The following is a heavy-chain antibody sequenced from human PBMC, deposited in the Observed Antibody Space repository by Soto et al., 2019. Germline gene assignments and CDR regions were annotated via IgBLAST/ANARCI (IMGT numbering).Heavy chain of an antibody. J-gene: IGHJ5*02. CDR1: GGSFSGYY. CDR3: AREPYYDFWSGYYTGSIWFDP. Sequence: SETLSLTCAVYGGSFSGYYWSWIRQPPGKGLEWIGEINHSGSTNYNPSLKSRVTISVDTSKNQFSLRLSSVTAADTAVYYCAREPYYDFWSGYYTGSIWFDPWGQGTLVTVSS. D-gene: IGHD3-3*01. V-gene: IGHV4-34*01. CDR2: INHSGST.